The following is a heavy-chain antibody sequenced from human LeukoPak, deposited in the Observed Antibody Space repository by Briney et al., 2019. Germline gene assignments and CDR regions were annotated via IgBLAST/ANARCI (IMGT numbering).Heavy chain of an antibody. CDR3: ANSHYDSSGYYFDY. V-gene: IGHV3-23*01. CDR1: GFTFSSYA. CDR2: ISGSGGST. D-gene: IGHD3-22*01. Sequence: GGSLRLSCEASGFTFSSYAMSWVRQAPGKGLEWVSAISGSGGSTYYADSVKGRFTISRDNSKNTLYLQMNSLRAEDTAVYYCANSHYDSSGYYFDYWGQGTLVTVSS. J-gene: IGHJ4*02.